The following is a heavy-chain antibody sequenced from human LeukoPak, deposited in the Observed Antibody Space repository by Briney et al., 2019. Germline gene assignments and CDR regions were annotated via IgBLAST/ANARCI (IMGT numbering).Heavy chain of an antibody. Sequence: SQTLSLTCTVSGGSISSGAYYYNWIRQPAGKGLEWIGRIYTSGSTNYNPSLKSRLTISVETSKNQFSLKLSSVTAADTAVYYCARDVYDFWSGYYDWGPGTLVTVSS. J-gene: IGHJ4*02. CDR1: GGSISSGAYY. CDR2: IYTSGST. CDR3: ARDVYDFWSGYYD. V-gene: IGHV4-61*02. D-gene: IGHD3-3*01.